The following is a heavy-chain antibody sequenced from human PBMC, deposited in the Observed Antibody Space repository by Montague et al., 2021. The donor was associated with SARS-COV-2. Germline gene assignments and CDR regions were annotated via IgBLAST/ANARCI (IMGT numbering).Heavy chain of an antibody. V-gene: IGHV4-61*02. CDR1: IGSISSGSYY. D-gene: IGHD6-25*01. CDR3: ARDGYSSGWNGLHWFDP. Sequence: TLSLTCTVSIGSISSGSYYWSWIRQPAGKGLEWIGRIYTSGSTXYKPSLKSRVTISVDMSKNQFSLKLSSVTAADTAVYYCARDGYSSGWNGLHWFDPWGQGTLVTVS. J-gene: IGHJ5*02. CDR2: IYTSGST.